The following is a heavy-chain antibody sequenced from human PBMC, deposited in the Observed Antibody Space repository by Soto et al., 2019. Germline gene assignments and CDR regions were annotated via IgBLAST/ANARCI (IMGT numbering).Heavy chain of an antibody. CDR1: GFTFSSYS. Sequence: GGSLRLSCAASGFTFSSYSMNWVRQAPGKGLEWVSSISSSSSYIYYADSVKGRFTISRDNAKNSLYLQMNSLRAEDTAVYYCARAAKRIAVAGTPSAYWGQGTLVTVSS. V-gene: IGHV3-21*01. CDR2: ISSSSSYI. CDR3: ARAAKRIAVAGTPSAY. D-gene: IGHD6-19*01. J-gene: IGHJ4*02.